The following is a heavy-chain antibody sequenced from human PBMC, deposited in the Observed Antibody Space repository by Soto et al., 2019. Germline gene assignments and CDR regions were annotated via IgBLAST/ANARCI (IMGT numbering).Heavy chain of an antibody. CDR3: AHRILRTVFGLVTTTAIYFDF. J-gene: IGHJ4*02. D-gene: IGHD3-3*01. CDR1: GFSLTTSGVG. CDR2: IYWDDDK. V-gene: IGHV2-5*02. Sequence: QITLNESGPPVVKPAETLTLTCTFSGFSLTTSGVGVGWIRQSPGKAPEWLALIYWDDDKSYSASLKSRLTITKDTSKNQVVLTMASVDPADTATYYCAHRILRTVFGLVTTTAIYFDFWGQGTPVVVSS.